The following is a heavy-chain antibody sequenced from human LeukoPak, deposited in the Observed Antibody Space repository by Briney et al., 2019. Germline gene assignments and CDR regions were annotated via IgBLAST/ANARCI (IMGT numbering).Heavy chain of an antibody. D-gene: IGHD3-9*01. Sequence: ASVKVSCKASGYTFTGYYMHWVRQAPGQGLEWMGWINPNSGGTNYAQKFQGRVTMTRDTSISTAYMELSRLRSDDTAVYYCARDFRGVLRYFDWLSRRMYYFDYWGQGTLVTVSS. CDR2: INPNSGGT. CDR3: ARDFRGVLRYFDWLSRRMYYFDY. J-gene: IGHJ4*02. V-gene: IGHV1-2*02. CDR1: GYTFTGYY.